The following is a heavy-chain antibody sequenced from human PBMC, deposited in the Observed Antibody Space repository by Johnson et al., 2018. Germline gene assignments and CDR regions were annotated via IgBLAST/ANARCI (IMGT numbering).Heavy chain of an antibody. CDR1: GGSISSYY. Sequence: QVQLQESGPGLVKPSETLSLTCTVSGGSISSYYWSWIRQPPGKGLEWIGYIYYSGSTNYNPSLKSRVTISVDTSKNQFSLKLSSVTAADTAVYYLSIRGTVPDWAFDIWGQGPMVTVAS. CDR3: SIRGTVPDWAFDI. D-gene: IGHD1-1*01. V-gene: IGHV4-59*01. J-gene: IGHJ3*02. CDR2: IYYSGST.